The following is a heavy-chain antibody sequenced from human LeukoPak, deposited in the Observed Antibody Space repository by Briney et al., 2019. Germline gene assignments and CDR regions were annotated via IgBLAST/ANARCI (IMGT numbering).Heavy chain of an antibody. Sequence: GGSLRLSCATSGFTFSAYSMSWVRQAPGKGLEWVSHITRPGTTIYYADSVKGRFTISRDNSKNTLYLQMNSLRAEDTAVYYCAKVHYHDSSGPFDYWGQGTLVTVSS. D-gene: IGHD3-22*01. CDR3: AKVHYHDSSGPFDY. J-gene: IGHJ4*02. CDR2: ITRPGTTI. CDR1: GFTFSAYS. V-gene: IGHV3-48*01.